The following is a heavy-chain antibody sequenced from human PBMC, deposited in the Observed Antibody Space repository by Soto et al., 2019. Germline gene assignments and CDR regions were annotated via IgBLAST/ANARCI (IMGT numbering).Heavy chain of an antibody. D-gene: IGHD1-1*01. V-gene: IGHV3-48*02. CDR1: GFTFSGYN. CDR2: ISGDGSPI. CDR3: ARVSCCGLDQYYYMDV. Sequence: GGSLRLSCVGSGFTFSGYNMIWVRQAPGKGLECLSYISGDGSPINYAVSVRGRFTISRDNAKNSLYLQMNSLRDEDTAVYYCARVSCCGLDQYYYMDVWGKGITVTVSS. J-gene: IGHJ6*03.